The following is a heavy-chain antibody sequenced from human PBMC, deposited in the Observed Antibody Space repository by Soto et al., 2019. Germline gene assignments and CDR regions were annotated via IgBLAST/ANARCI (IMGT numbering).Heavy chain of an antibody. CDR3: AKAGPYYYGSGSYVVYGMDV. CDR1: GFTFSSYA. D-gene: IGHD3-10*01. Sequence: GGSLRLSCAASGFTFSSYAMSWVRQAPGKGLEWLSAISGSGGSTYYADSVKGRFTISRYNCYNSLYLQMNSLRAEYTAVYYCAKAGPYYYGSGSYVVYGMDVWGQGTTVTVSS. V-gene: IGHV3-23*01. CDR2: ISGSGGST. J-gene: IGHJ6*02.